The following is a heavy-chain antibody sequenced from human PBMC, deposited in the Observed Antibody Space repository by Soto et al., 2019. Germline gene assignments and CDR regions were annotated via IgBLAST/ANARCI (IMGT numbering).Heavy chain of an antibody. CDR2: VYATGTT. CDR1: GGSISKFY. CDR3: VRDGSKSLRDWFDP. J-gene: IGHJ5*02. Sequence: SETLSLTCNVSGGSISKFYWAWIRKTAGNGLEWMGRVYATGTTDYNPSLRSRVAMSVDISKKTFSLRLGSVTGADSGVYYCVRDGSKSLRDWFDPWGQGILVTVSS. V-gene: IGHV4-4*07.